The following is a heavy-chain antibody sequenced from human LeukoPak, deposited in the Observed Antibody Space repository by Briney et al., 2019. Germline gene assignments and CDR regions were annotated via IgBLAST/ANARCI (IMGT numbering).Heavy chain of an antibody. V-gene: IGHV3-7*01. J-gene: IGHJ4*02. Sequence: GGSLRLSCAASGFTFSNYWMSWVRQAPGKGLEWVANIKQDGSEKYYVGSVKGRFTISRDNTKNSLYLQMTSLRAEDTAMFYCARGAKYCSGSNCYDYDKLFDSWGQGTLVTVSS. CDR1: GFTFSNYW. CDR2: IKQDGSEK. D-gene: IGHD2-15*01. CDR3: ARGAKYCSGSNCYDYDKLFDS.